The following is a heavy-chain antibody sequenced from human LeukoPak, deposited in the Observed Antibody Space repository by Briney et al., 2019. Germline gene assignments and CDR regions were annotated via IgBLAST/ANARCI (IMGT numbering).Heavy chain of an antibody. J-gene: IGHJ6*03. CDR3: ARVAPVVPAAISSYMDV. CDR2: ISAYNGNT. CDR1: GGTFSSYA. Sequence: ASVKVSCKASGGTFSSYAISWVRQAPGQGLEWMGWISAYNGNTNYAQKLQGRVTMTTDTSTSTAYMELRSLRSDDTAVYYCARVAPVVPAAISSYMDVWGKGTTVTASS. V-gene: IGHV1-18*01. D-gene: IGHD2-2*02.